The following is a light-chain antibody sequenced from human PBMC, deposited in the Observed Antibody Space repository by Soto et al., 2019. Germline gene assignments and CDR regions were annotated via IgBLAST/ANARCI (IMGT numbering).Light chain of an antibody. CDR1: IGHNSYA. CDR2: LNSDGSH. V-gene: IGLV4-69*01. CDR3: QTWSTDIRV. Sequence: QPVLTQPPSASASLGASLKLTGNLCIGHNSYAIAWHQQHPEKGPRYLMKLNSDGSHSKGDGIPDRFSGSSSGAERYLTISSLQSEDEADYYCQTWSTDIRVFGGGTKLTVL. J-gene: IGLJ3*02.